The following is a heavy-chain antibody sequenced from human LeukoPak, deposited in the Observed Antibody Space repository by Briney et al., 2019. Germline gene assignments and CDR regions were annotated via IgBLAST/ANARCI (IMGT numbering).Heavy chain of an antibody. Sequence: ASVKVSCKASGYTFTSYGISWVRQAPGQGLEWMGWISAYNGNTNYAQKLQGRVTMTTYTSTSTAYMELRSLRSDDTAVYYWARESYVLMVYAIREDYYYYYMDVWGKGTTVTVSS. D-gene: IGHD2-8*01. CDR1: GYTFTSYG. J-gene: IGHJ6*03. CDR2: ISAYNGNT. V-gene: IGHV1-18*01. CDR3: ARESYVLMVYAIREDYYYYYMDV.